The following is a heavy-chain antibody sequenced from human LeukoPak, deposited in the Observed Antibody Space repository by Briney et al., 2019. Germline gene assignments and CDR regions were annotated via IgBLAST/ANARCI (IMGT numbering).Heavy chain of an antibody. CDR1: GYTFTGYY. D-gene: IGHD3-10*01. J-gene: IGHJ4*02. Sequence: GASVKVSCKASGYTFTGYYMHWVRQAPGQGLEWMGWINPNSGGTNYAQKFQGRVTMTRDTSISTAYMELSRLRSDDTAVYYCARIELSMVRGAADDWGQGTLVTVSS. CDR2: INPNSGGT. V-gene: IGHV1-2*02. CDR3: ARIELSMVRGAADD.